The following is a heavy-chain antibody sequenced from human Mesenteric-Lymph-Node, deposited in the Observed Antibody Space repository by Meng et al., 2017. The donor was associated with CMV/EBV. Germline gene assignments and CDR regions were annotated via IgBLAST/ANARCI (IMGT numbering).Heavy chain of an antibody. CDR1: GFDFSGSA. V-gene: IGHV3-73*01. D-gene: IGHD4-11*01. J-gene: IGHJ6*02. Sequence: GGSLRLSCATSGFDFSGSAIHWVRQTSGKGLEWIGRIGSKINNYATTYTVSMKGRFSFSRDDSKNTAYLQMNSLKTEDTAVYYCARGTVSTPSYPMDVWGQGTTVTVSS. CDR3: ARGTVSTPSYPMDV. CDR2: IGSKINNYAT.